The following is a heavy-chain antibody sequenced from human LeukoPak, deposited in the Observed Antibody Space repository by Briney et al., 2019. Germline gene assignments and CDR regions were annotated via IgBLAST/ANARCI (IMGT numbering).Heavy chain of an antibody. CDR1: GFTFSSYA. CDR3: ARDYGDYAYNWFDP. CDR2: ISNDGSKK. V-gene: IGHV3-30*04. Sequence: GGSLRLSCAASGFTFSSYALHWVRQAPGKGLEWVAVISNDGSKKDYADSVKGRFTISRDNSKNTLYLQMNSLRAEDTAVYYCARDYGDYAYNWFDPWGQGTLVTVSS. D-gene: IGHD4-17*01. J-gene: IGHJ5*02.